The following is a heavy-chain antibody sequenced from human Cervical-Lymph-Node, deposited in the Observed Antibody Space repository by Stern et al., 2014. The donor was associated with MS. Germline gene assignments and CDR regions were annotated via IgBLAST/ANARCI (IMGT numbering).Heavy chain of an antibody. CDR2: IHHSGKT. CDR3: ARGAWYTWGT. J-gene: IGHJ4*02. CDR1: GGSISGSSRHW. V-gene: IGHV4-4*02. Sequence: QVQLQESGPGLVKPSGTLSLTCAVSGGSISGSSRHWWSWVRRPPGKGLEWIGEIHHSGKTNYTPSLKSRVTMSIDTTKTQFSLRLTSVTAADRAVYYCARGAWYTWGTWGQGTLVTVSS. D-gene: IGHD6-19*01.